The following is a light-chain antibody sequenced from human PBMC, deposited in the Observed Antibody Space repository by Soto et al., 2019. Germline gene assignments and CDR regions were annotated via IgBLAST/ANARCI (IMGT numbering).Light chain of an antibody. V-gene: IGKV3-11*01. CDR3: QQRNSWPFT. CDR2: DAS. Sequence: EIVLTQSPATLSLSPGERATLSCRASQSVSSYLAWYQQKPGQAPRLLIHDASNRAPGIPARFSGSGSGTDFTLTISSLGPEDFAVYYCQQRNSWPFTVGGGTKVEIK. CDR1: QSVSSY. J-gene: IGKJ4*01.